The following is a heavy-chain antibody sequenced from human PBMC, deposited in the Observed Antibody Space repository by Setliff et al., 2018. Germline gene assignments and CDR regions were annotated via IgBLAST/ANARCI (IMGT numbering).Heavy chain of an antibody. CDR2: INPKTGDT. J-gene: IGHJ1*01. CDR3: ARVAYGLEYFQY. V-gene: IGHV1-2*02. CDR1: GYPFIGYF. D-gene: IGHD4-17*01. Sequence: WASVKVSCKASGYPFIGYFMHWVRQAPGQGLEWMGWINPKTGDTLYAPKFQGRVTMTRDRSSNTAYMDLSRLTSDDTAVYYCARVAYGLEYFQYWGQGTLVTVSS.